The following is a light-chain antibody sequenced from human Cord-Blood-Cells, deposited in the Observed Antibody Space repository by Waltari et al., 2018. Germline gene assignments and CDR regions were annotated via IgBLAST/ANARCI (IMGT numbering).Light chain of an antibody. CDR2: AAS. J-gene: IGKJ1*01. V-gene: IGKV1-39*01. CDR1: QSISSY. CDR3: QQSYSTPWT. Sequence: DIQMTQSPSSLSASVGDRVTITGRASQSISSYLNWYQQKPGKAPNLLIYAASSLQSGVPSRFSGSGSGTDFTLTISSLQPEDFATYYCQQSYSTPWTFGQGTKVEIK.